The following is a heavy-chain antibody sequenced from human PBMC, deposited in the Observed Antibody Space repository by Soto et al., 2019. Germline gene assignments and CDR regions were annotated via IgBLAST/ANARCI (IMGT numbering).Heavy chain of an antibody. CDR3: VRDRGAVWGNYPKRAPIFDY. V-gene: IGHV4-4*02. CDR2: IYHSGSA. CDR1: GASITSENW. D-gene: IGHD3-16*01. Sequence: SETLSLTCTVSGASITSENWWSWVRQPPGKGLEWIGEIYHSGSANYNPSLKSRATISLDKSKSQFSLKLTSVTAADKAIYYCVRDRGAVWGNYPKRAPIFDYWGQGTLVTVSS. J-gene: IGHJ4*02.